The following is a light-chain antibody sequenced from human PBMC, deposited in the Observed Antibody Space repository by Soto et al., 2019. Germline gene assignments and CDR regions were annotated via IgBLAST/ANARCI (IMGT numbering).Light chain of an antibody. CDR1: SSDVGGYNY. Sequence: QSVLTQPASVSGSPGQSITISCTGTSSDVGGYNYVSWYQQHPGKAPKLMIYEVSNRPSGVSNRFSGSKSGNTASLTISGLQAEDEADYYCSLYTSSSTLPFVFGTGTKVTVL. CDR2: EVS. CDR3: SLYTSSSTLPFV. J-gene: IGLJ1*01. V-gene: IGLV2-14*01.